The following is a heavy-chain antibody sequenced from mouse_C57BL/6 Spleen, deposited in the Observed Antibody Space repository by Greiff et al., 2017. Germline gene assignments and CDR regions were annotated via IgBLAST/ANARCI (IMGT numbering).Heavy chain of an antibody. Sequence: QVQLQQSGAELVKPGASVKLSCKASGYTFTSYWMHWVKQRPGQGLEWIGMIHPNSGSTNYNEKFKSKATLTVDKSSSTAYMQLSSLTSEDSAVYYCARGDYSNWSFDVWGKGTTVTVSS. CDR3: ARGDYSNWSFDV. CDR2: IHPNSGST. CDR1: GYTFTSYW. D-gene: IGHD2-5*01. V-gene: IGHV1-64*01. J-gene: IGHJ1*03.